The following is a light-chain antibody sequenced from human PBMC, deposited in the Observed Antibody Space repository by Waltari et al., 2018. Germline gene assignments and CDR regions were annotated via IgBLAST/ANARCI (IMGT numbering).Light chain of an antibody. Sequence: DIEMTQSPSSLSASVGDRLTITCRASETIGSYLNWYQQKAGKAPKVLIYAAANLQSGVPSRFIGSGSVTDFSLTITSVQPEDFGIYYWQQSYSSPLTFGGGTKVEIK. CDR1: ETIGSY. CDR3: QQSYSSPLT. V-gene: IGKV1-39*01. J-gene: IGKJ4*01. CDR2: AAA.